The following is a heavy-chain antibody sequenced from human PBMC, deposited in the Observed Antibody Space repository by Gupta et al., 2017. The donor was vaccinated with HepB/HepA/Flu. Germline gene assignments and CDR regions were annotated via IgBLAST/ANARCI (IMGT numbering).Heavy chain of an antibody. CDR3: ARHSSEIEGPDIVATIGDY. Sequence: PGESLKISCKGSGYSFTSYWIDWVRQMPGKGLEWMGIIYPGDSDTRYSPSFQGQVTISADKSISTAYLQWSSLKASDTAMYYCARHSSEIEGPDIVATIGDYWGQGTLVTVSS. J-gene: IGHJ4*02. V-gene: IGHV5-51*01. CDR1: GYSFTSYW. CDR2: IYPGDSDT. D-gene: IGHD5-12*01.